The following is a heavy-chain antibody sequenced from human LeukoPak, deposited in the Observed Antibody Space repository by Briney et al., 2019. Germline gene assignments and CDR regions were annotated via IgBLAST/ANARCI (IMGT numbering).Heavy chain of an antibody. CDR1: GFTFSSYA. D-gene: IGHD5-18*01. V-gene: IGHV3-30*04. CDR2: ISYDGSNK. Sequence: GGSLRLSCAASGFTFSSYAIHWVRQGPGKGLEGVALISYDGSNKYYADSVKGRFTLSRDNSKNTLYLQMDSLRAEDTAVYYCARDETKSGYSYGTSPFDYWGQGTLVTVSS. CDR3: ARDETKSGYSYGTSPFDY. J-gene: IGHJ4*02.